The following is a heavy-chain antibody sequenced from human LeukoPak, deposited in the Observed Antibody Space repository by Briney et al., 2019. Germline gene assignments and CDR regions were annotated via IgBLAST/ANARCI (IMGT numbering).Heavy chain of an antibody. CDR2: IWYDASNK. V-gene: IGHV3-33*01. CDR3: ARDASSGSDDAFDI. CDR1: GFTFSSFG. D-gene: IGHD3-22*01. Sequence: PGRSLTLSCAASGFTFSSFGMHWVRQAPGKGLEWVAVIWYDASNKYYVDSVKGRFTISRDNSKNTLYLQMNSLRDDDTAVYYCARDASSGSDDAFDIWGQGTMVTVSS. J-gene: IGHJ3*02.